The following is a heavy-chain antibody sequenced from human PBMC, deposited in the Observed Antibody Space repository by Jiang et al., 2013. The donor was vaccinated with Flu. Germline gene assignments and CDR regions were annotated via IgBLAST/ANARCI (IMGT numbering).Heavy chain of an antibody. V-gene: IGHV4-38-2*02. J-gene: IGHJ4*02. CDR1: GYSVTSGFY. D-gene: IGHD4-17*01. CDR3: ARDYGDYRWAWDS. CDR2: VYHRGNT. Sequence: QLVESGPGLVKPSETLSLTCAVSGYSVTSGFYWGWIRQPPGKGLEWIGSVYHRGNTYYNESLKSRVTILLDTSQNQLSLKLTSVVAADTAVYYCARDYGDYRWAWDSWGQGTPVTVSS.